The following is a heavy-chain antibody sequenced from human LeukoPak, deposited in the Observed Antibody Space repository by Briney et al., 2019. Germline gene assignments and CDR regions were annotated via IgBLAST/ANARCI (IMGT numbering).Heavy chain of an antibody. J-gene: IGHJ3*02. Sequence: GGSLRLSCAASGFTFSSYAVHWVRQAPGKGLEWVAVISYDGSNKYYADSVKGRFTISRDNSKNTLYLQMNSLRAEDTAVYYCARSEPVAAVDAFDIWGQGTMVTVSS. CDR3: ARSEPVAAVDAFDI. CDR2: ISYDGSNK. CDR1: GFTFSSYA. D-gene: IGHD6-19*01. V-gene: IGHV3-30*14.